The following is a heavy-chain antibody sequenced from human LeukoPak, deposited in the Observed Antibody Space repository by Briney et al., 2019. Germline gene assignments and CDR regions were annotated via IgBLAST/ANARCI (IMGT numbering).Heavy chain of an antibody. CDR3: ARRPAVAGTGLDY. CDR1: GGSISSSSYY. Sequence: SETLSLTCTVSGGSISSSSYYWGWIRQPPGKWLEWIGSIYYSGSTYYNPSLKSRVTISVDTSKNQFSLKLSSVTAADTAVYYCARRPAVAGTGLDYWGQGTLVTVSS. V-gene: IGHV4-39*01. J-gene: IGHJ4*02. D-gene: IGHD6-19*01. CDR2: IYYSGST.